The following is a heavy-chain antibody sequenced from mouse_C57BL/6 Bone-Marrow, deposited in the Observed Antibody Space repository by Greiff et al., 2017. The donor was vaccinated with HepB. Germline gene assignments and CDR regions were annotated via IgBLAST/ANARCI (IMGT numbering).Heavy chain of an antibody. V-gene: IGHV5-4*01. J-gene: IGHJ4*01. Sequence: EVQVVESGGGLVKPGGSLKLSCAASGFTFSSYAMSWVRQTPEKRLEWVATISDGGSYTYYPDNVKGRFTISRDNAKNNLYLQMSHLKSEDTAMYYCARDRAKDYDAMDYWGQGTSVTVSS. CDR3: ARDRAKDYDAMDY. D-gene: IGHD3-1*01. CDR1: GFTFSSYA. CDR2: ISDGGSYT.